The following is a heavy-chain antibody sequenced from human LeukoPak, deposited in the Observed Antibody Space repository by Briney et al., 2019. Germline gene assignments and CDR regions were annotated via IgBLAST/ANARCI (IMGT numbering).Heavy chain of an antibody. CDR2: ISGSGGST. CDR1: GFTFSSYA. CDR3: AKGSGITGGNGDYDPWWDWFDP. J-gene: IGHJ5*02. D-gene: IGHD4-17*01. Sequence: GGSLRLSCAASGFTFSSYAMSWVRQAPGKGLEWVSAISGSGGSTYYADSVKGRFTISRDNSKNTLYLQMNSLRAEDTAVYYCAKGSGITGGNGDYDPWWDWFDPWGQGTLVTVSS. V-gene: IGHV3-23*01.